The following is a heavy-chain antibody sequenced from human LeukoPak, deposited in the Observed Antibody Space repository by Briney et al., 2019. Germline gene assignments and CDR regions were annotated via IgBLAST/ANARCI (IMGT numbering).Heavy chain of an antibody. CDR2: VNLQGST. V-gene: IGHV4-4*02. J-gene: IGHJ4*02. CDR1: GAHITSPNY. Sequence: PSGTLSLTYGVSGAHITSPNYWTRVRQPPGKGLEWMGEVNLQGSTNYNPSLMGRVAISVDMSENHISLQLTSVTAADTAVYYCAREGGPYRPLDYSGQGTLVTVPS. CDR3: AREGGPYRPLDY.